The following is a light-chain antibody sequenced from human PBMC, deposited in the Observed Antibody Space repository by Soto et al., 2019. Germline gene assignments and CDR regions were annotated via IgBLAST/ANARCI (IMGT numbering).Light chain of an antibody. CDR1: QSVNSN. CDR2: GAS. V-gene: IGKV3-15*01. Sequence: EIMMTQSPVTLSVSPGERATLSCRASQSVNSNLAWYQQKPGQAPRLLIYGASTRATGIPASFIGNGSGTEFTLTASSLQPEYFAVYYCQQYNKWPFTFGPGTKVDI. CDR3: QQYNKWPFT. J-gene: IGKJ3*01.